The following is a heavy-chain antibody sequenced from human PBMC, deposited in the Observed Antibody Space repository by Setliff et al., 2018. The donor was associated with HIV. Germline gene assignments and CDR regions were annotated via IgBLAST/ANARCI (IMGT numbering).Heavy chain of an antibody. Sequence: GASVKVSCKASGYSFSSYAIHWVRQAAGQSPEWLGWINAAISHTRYSPKFQDRVTLTTDTSAGTIHMEMRSLRSEDTAVYHCVGGRGGFFDEPFDMRGPGTRVTVSS. CDR3: VGGRGGFFDEPFDM. J-gene: IGHJ3*02. CDR2: INAAISHT. V-gene: IGHV1-3*01. CDR1: GYSFSSYA. D-gene: IGHD3-16*01.